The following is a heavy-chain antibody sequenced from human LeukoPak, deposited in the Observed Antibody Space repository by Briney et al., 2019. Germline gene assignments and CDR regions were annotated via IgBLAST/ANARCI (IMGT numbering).Heavy chain of an antibody. D-gene: IGHD3-22*01. CDR3: ARGYYDSSGYYSYYFDY. J-gene: IGHJ4*02. CDR2: IYPGDSDT. Sequence: GESLKISCKGSGYSFTSYWIGWVRQMPGKGLEWMGIIYPGDSDTRYSPSFQGQVTTSADKSINTAYLQWSSLKASDTAMYYCARGYYDSSGYYSYYFDYWGQGTLVTVSS. V-gene: IGHV5-51*01. CDR1: GYSFTSYW.